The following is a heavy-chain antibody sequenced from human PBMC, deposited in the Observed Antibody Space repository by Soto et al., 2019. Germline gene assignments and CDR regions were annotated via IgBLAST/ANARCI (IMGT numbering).Heavy chain of an antibody. Sequence: SETLSLTCTVSGDFFSNYYWSWVRQPPGKGLEWIGYSSYGVGTHYNPSLKSRVTISVDTSKNHFSLKLSSVTAADTAVYYCASHLSVAASLGWFVPWGQGALVTVSS. J-gene: IGHJ5*02. CDR2: SSYGVGT. CDR3: ASHLSVAASLGWFVP. CDR1: GDFFSNYY. V-gene: IGHV4-59*08. D-gene: IGHD2-15*01.